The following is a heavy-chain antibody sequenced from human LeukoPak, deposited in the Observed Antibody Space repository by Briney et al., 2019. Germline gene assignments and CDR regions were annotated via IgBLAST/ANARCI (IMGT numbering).Heavy chain of an antibody. V-gene: IGHV3-30*18. CDR1: GFTFSSYG. CDR3: AKPLDRYCRSGSCHPDY. D-gene: IGHD2-15*01. Sequence: GGSLRLSCAASGFTFSSYGMHWVRQAPGKGLEWVAIISYDGSSKYYADSVKGRFTISRDNSKSTLYLQMNSLRPEDTSVYYCAKPLDRYCRSGSCHPDYWGQGTLVTVSS. CDR2: ISYDGSSK. J-gene: IGHJ4*02.